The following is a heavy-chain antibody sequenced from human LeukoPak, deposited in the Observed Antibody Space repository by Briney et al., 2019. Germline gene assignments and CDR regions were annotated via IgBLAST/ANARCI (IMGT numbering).Heavy chain of an antibody. J-gene: IGHJ4*02. D-gene: IGHD6-13*01. Sequence: ASVKVSCKASGYTFTSYGISWVRQAPGQGLQWMGWISAYDGNTNYAQKLQGRVTLTTDTSTSTAYMELRSLRSDDTAVYFCARADYSTSWFDYWAREPWSPSPQ. CDR2: ISAYDGNT. V-gene: IGHV1-18*01. CDR1: GYTFTSYG. CDR3: ARADYSTSWFDY.